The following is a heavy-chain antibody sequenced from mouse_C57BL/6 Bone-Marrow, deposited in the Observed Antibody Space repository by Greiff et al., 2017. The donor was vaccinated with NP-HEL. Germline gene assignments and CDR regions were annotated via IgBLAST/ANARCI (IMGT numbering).Heavy chain of an antibody. CDR2: IDPETGGT. CDR1: GYTFTDYE. J-gene: IGHJ2*01. V-gene: IGHV1-15*01. CDR3: TRGGEYDGCSYVGFDY. D-gene: IGHD1-1*01. Sequence: QVQLQQSGAELVRPGASVTLSCKASGYTFTDYEMHWVKQTPVHGLEWIGAIDPETGGTAYNQKFKGKAILTADKSSSTAYMELRSLTSADSAVYYCTRGGEYDGCSYVGFDYWGQGTTLTVSA.